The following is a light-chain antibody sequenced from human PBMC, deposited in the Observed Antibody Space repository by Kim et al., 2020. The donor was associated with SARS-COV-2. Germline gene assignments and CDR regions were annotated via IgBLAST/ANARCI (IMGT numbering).Light chain of an antibody. Sequence: ASGGDSVTITCRASQGISNDLSWYQQKPGKAPKLLIYATSTLQSGVPSRFSGSASGTDFTLTIGSLQPEDFATYHCQQLNSYPLTFGVGTKVDIK. V-gene: IGKV1-9*01. CDR2: ATS. CDR1: QGISND. J-gene: IGKJ4*01. CDR3: QQLNSYPLT.